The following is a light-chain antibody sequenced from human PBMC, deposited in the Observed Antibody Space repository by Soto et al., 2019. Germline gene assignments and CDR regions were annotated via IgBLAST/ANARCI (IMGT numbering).Light chain of an antibody. J-gene: IGLJ2*01. Sequence: QAVVTQPPSVSGAPGQRVTISCTGSSSNIGAGYDVHWYQQLPGTAPTLLIYGTSNRPSGVPDRFSGSKSGTSASLAITGLQSEDEADYYCQSYDSSLSVVFGGGTKVTVL. V-gene: IGLV1-40*01. CDR3: QSYDSSLSVV. CDR2: GTS. CDR1: SSNIGAGYD.